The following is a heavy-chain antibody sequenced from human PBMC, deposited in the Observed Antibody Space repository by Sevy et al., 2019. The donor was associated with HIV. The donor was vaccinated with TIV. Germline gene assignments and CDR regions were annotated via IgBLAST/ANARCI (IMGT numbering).Heavy chain of an antibody. Sequence: GGSLRLSCAASGFAFRGSAIHWVRQASGKGLEWIGRIRSKGNSFATDYVPSVKGRFTISRDDSKKTAYLQMSSLKIDDTAVYYCAGQVGDTVMAIFDYWGQGTLFTVSS. V-gene: IGHV3-73*01. CDR1: GFAFRGSA. D-gene: IGHD1-26*01. CDR3: AGQVGDTVMAIFDY. J-gene: IGHJ4*02. CDR2: IRSKGNSFAT.